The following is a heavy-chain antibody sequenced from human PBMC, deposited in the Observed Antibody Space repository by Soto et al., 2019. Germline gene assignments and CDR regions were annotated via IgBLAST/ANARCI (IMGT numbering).Heavy chain of an antibody. D-gene: IGHD3-10*01. CDR3: ARIIDPYYYGSLGAFDI. CDR1: GFTFSSYS. J-gene: IGHJ3*02. V-gene: IGHV3-21*01. CDR2: ISSSSSYI. Sequence: PGGSLRLSCAASGFTFSSYSMNWVRQAPGKGLEWVSSISSSSSYIYYADSVKGRFTISRDNAKNSLYLQMNSLRAEDTAVYYCARIIDPYYYGSLGAFDIWGQGTMVTVS.